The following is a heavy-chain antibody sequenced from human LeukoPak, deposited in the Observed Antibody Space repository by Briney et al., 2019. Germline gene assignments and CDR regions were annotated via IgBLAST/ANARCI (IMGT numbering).Heavy chain of an antibody. J-gene: IGHJ4*02. CDR3: SSRGFFDC. V-gene: IGHV3-48*02. CDR1: GFIFSNYS. CDR2: INGGGSTI. Sequence: GGSLRPSCAASGFIFSNYSMNWVRQAPGKGGKGGSYINGGGSTIYYADSGRGRFTIYRDNAKDSLFLQMDSLRDEDTAVYYCSSRGFFDCGGQGTLATAS. D-gene: IGHD5-12*01.